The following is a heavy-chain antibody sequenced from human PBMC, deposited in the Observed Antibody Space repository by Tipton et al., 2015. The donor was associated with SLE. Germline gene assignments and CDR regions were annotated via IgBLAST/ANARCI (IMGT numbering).Heavy chain of an antibody. J-gene: IGHJ3*02. CDR1: DYSISSGYY. V-gene: IGHV4-38-2*02. CDR3: ARASQAFDI. CDR2: IYYSGST. Sequence: LSLTCTVSDYSISSGYYWGWIRQPPGKGLEWIGYIYYSGSTNYNPSLKSRVTISVDTSKNQFSLKLSSVTAADTAVYYCARASQAFDIWGQGTMVTVSS.